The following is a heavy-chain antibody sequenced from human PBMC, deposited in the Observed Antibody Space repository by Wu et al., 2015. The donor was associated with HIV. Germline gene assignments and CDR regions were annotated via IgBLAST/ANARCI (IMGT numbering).Heavy chain of an antibody. CDR1: GGTFSSFA. V-gene: IGHV1-69*12. D-gene: IGHD1-26*01. CDR3: ARVGVSTWYREFEL. J-gene: IGHJ3*01. Sequence: QVQLVQSGAELKKPGSDVKVSCKASGGTFSSFAISWVRQAPGQGFEWVGVIIPLYDSAIYASTLEGRVSITADESTSTSLLQVRSLRSDDTAVYYCARVGVSTWYREFELWGQGTMVTVSS. CDR2: IIPLYDSA.